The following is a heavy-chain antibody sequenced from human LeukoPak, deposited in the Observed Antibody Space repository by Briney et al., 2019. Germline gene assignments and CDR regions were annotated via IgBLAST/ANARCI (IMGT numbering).Heavy chain of an antibody. CDR2: IYYSGST. CDR3: ARLPYGDYVVKDY. D-gene: IGHD4-17*01. CDR1: GGSISSYY. J-gene: IGHJ4*02. V-gene: IGHV4-59*08. Sequence: SETLSLTCTVSGGSISSYYWSWIRQPPGKGLEWIGYIYYSGSTNYNPSLKSRVTISVDTSKNQCSLKLSSVTAADTAVYYCARLPYGDYVVKDYWGQGTLVTVSS.